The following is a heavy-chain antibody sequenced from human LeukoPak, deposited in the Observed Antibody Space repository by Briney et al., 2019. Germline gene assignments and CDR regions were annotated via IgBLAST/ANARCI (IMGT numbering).Heavy chain of an antibody. V-gene: IGHV3-9*01. D-gene: IGHD6-13*01. CDR3: ARDEHHLVQGYYFDY. CDR2: ISWNSGTI. CDR1: GFTFDDYA. J-gene: IGHJ4*02. Sequence: GGSLRPSCAASGFTFDDYAMHWVRQAPGKGLEWVSGISWNSGTIGYADSVKGRFTISRDNAKNSLYLQMNSLRAEDTALYYCARDEHHLVQGYYFDYWGQGTLVTVSS.